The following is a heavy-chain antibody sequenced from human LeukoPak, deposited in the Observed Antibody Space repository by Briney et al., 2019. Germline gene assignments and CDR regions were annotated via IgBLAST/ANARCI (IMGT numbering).Heavy chain of an antibody. J-gene: IGHJ4*02. Sequence: GGSLRLSCAASGFPFDDYAMHWVRPAPGKGLEWVSLISGDGGSTYYADSVKGRFTISRDNSKNSLYLQMNSLRTEDTALYYCAYDSSGIHGFDYWGQGTLVTVSS. CDR1: GFPFDDYA. CDR3: AYDSSGIHGFDY. V-gene: IGHV3-43*02. CDR2: ISGDGGST. D-gene: IGHD2-15*01.